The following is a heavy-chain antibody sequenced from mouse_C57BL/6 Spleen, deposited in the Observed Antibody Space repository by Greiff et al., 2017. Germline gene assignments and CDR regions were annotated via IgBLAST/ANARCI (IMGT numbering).Heavy chain of an antibody. V-gene: IGHV1-4*01. CDR3: ARSASITTGFFDY. D-gene: IGHD1-2*01. J-gene: IGHJ2*01. CDR1: GYTFTSST. Sequence: QVQLQQSGAELARPGASVKMSCKASGYTFTSSTMHWVKQRPGQGLEWIGYINPSSGYTKYNQKFKDKATLTADKSSSTAYLQLSSLTSEDSAVYDCARSASITTGFFDYWGQGTTLTVSS. CDR2: INPSSGYT.